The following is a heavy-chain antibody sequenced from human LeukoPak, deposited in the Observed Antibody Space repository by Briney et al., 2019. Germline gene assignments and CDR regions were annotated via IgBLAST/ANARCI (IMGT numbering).Heavy chain of an antibody. CDR2: ISYDGSNK. CDR3: AKDEVGDSSGFDY. CDR1: GFTFSSYG. V-gene: IGHV3-30*18. D-gene: IGHD3-22*01. J-gene: IGHJ4*02. Sequence: GGSLRLSCAASGFTFSSYGMHWVRQAPGKGLGWVAVISYDGSNKYYADSVKGRFTISRDNSKNTLYLQMNSLRAEDTAVYYCAKDEVGDSSGFDYWGQGTLVTVSS.